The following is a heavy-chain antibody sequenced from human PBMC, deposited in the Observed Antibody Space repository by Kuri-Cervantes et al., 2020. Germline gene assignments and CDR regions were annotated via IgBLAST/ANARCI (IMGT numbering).Heavy chain of an antibody. CDR3: TRLTDRNKREWPFLDS. Sequence: SETLSLTCTVSGGSISSYYWSWIRQPAGKGLEWIGRIYTSGSTNYNPSLKSRVTISVDKSKNQFSLRLSSVTAPDTAIYYCTRLTDRNKREWPFLDSWGQGTLVTVSS. D-gene: IGHD3-3*02. CDR1: GGSISSYY. J-gene: IGHJ4*02. V-gene: IGHV4-4*07. CDR2: IYTSGST.